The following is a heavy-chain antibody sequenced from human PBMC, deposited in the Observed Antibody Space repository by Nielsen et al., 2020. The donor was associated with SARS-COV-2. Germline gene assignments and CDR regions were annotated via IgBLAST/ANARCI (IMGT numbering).Heavy chain of an antibody. CDR2: INSDGSST. J-gene: IGHJ6*02. CDR3: ARAYCSGGSCYDDLGMDV. V-gene: IGHV3-74*01. Sequence: WIRQPPGKGLVWVSRINSDGSSTSYADSVKGRLTISRDNAKNTLYLQMNSLRAEDTAVYYCARAYCSGGSCYDDLGMDVWGQGTTVTVSS. D-gene: IGHD2-15*01.